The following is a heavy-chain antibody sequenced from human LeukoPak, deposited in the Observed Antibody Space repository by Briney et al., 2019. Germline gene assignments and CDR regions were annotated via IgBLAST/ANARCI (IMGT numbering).Heavy chain of an antibody. CDR2: INGDGRRI. D-gene: IGHD1-14*01. CDR3: ARDRPDGRTSFDY. V-gene: IGHV3-74*03. J-gene: IGHJ4*02. Sequence: GGSLRLSCAASGFTFSSHWMHWVRQVPGKGLVWVSRINGDGRRITYADSVKGRFTISRDNAKNTLFLQMDSLRAEDTALYYCARDRPDGRTSFDYWGPGTLVTVSS. CDR1: GFTFSSHW.